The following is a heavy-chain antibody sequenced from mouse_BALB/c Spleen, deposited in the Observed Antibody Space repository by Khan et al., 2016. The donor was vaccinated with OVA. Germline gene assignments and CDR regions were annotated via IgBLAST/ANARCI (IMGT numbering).Heavy chain of an antibody. Sequence: QVQLQQSGPELVKPGASVKMSCKASGYTFTDYVLTWVKQRTGQGLEWIGEIYPGSSNTYYNEKLKGRATLTADKSSNTAYMQLSSLTSEDSAVPFTAVGGYGTSGAFWGQGTLVTVSA. CDR2: IYPGSSNT. V-gene: IGHV1-81*01. CDR3: AVGGYGTSGAF. D-gene: IGHD1-1*01. CDR1: GYTFTDYV. J-gene: IGHJ3*01.